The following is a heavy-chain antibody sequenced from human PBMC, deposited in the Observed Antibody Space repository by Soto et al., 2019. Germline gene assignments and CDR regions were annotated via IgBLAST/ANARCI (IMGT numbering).Heavy chain of an antibody. CDR2: ISGSGGST. CDR1: GFTFSSYA. Sequence: GGSLRLSCAASGFTFSSYAMSWVRQAPGKGLEWVSAISGSGGSTYYADSVKGRFTISRDNSKNTLYLQMNSLRAEDTAVYYCARGEYSSGYYPQYFQHWGQATLISV. V-gene: IGHV3-23*01. CDR3: ARGEYSSGYYPQYFQH. J-gene: IGHJ1*01. D-gene: IGHD6-25*01.